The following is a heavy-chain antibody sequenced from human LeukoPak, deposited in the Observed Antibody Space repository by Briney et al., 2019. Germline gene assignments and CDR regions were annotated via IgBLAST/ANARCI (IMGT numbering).Heavy chain of an antibody. CDR1: GGSISSYY. V-gene: IGHV4-59*08. J-gene: IGHJ4*02. Sequence: SETLSLTCTVSGGSISSYYWSWIRQPPGKGLEWIGYIYYSGSTSYNPSLKSRVTISVDTSKNQFSLKLSSVTAADTAVYYCARQKLYYFDYWGQGTLVTVSS. CDR3: ARQKLYYFDY. D-gene: IGHD1-1*01. CDR2: IYYSGST.